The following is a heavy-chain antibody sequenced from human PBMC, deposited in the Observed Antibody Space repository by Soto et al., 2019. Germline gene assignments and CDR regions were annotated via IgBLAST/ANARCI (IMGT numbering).Heavy chain of an antibody. Sequence: GGTLRLSCPAPVYTVSNCVVSWVRPAPGKGLEWVSGLSDGGGSTFYADSVKGRFTISRDNAKNSLYLQMNSLRAEDTTVYYCARDTSGSWSVDWGQGTLVTVSS. CDR2: LSDGGGST. D-gene: IGHD6-13*01. V-gene: IGHV3-23*01. CDR3: ARDTSGSWSVD. CDR1: VYTVSNCV. J-gene: IGHJ4*02.